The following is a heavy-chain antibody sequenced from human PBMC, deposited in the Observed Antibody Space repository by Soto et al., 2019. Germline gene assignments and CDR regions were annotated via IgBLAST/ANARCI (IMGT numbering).Heavy chain of an antibody. CDR1: GDSVSSNSAA. CDR3: ARDLLEWLSGFDY. V-gene: IGHV6-1*01. Sequence: PSQTLSLTCAISGDSVSSNSAAWNWTRQSPSRGLEWLGRAYYRSKWYNDYAVSVKSRITINPDTSKNQFSLQLNSVTPEDTAVYYCARDLLEWLSGFDYWGQGTLVTVSS. CDR2: AYYRSKWYN. J-gene: IGHJ4*02. D-gene: IGHD3-3*01.